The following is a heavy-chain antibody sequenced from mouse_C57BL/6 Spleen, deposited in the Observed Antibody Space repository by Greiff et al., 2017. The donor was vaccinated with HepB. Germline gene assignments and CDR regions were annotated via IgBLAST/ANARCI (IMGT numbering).Heavy chain of an antibody. D-gene: IGHD2-2*01. CDR3: ARGYDFYYAMDY. Sequence: QVQLKESGPELVKPGASVKISCKASGYAFSSSWMNWVKQRPGKGLEWIGRIYPGDGDTNYNGKFKGKATLTADKSSSTAYMQLSSLTSEDSAVYFCARGYDFYYAMDYWGQGTSVTVSS. J-gene: IGHJ4*01. CDR1: GYAFSSSW. CDR2: IYPGDGDT. V-gene: IGHV1-82*01.